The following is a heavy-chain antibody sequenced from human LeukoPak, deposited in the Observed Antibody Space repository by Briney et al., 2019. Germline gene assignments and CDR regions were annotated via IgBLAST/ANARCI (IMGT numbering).Heavy chain of an antibody. CDR1: GYTFTSCG. CDR3: ARGGRGSYFRTSREFVY. V-gene: IGHV1-18*01. J-gene: IGHJ4*02. CDR2: ISAYNGNT. D-gene: IGHD1-26*01. Sequence: ASVKVSCKASGYTFTSCGISWVRQAPGQGLEWMGWISAYNGNTNYAQKLQGRVTMTTDTSTSTAYMELRSLRSDDTAVYYCARGGRGSYFRTSREFVYWGQGTLVTVSS.